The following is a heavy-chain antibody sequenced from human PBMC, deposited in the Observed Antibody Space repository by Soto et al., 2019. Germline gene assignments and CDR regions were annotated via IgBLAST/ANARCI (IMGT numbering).Heavy chain of an antibody. Sequence: GGSLRLSCAASGFTFSSYSMNWVRQAPGKGLEWVSSISSSSSYIYYADSVKGRFTISRDNAKNSLYLQMNSLRAEDTAVYYCARVLSSGWYSPSPLDNWFDPWGQGTLVTVSS. J-gene: IGHJ5*02. D-gene: IGHD6-19*01. V-gene: IGHV3-21*01. CDR2: ISSSSSYI. CDR3: ARVLSSGWYSPSPLDNWFDP. CDR1: GFTFSSYS.